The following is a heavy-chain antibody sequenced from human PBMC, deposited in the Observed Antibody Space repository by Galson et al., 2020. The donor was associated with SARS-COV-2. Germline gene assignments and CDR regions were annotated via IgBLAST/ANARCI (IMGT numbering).Heavy chain of an antibody. CDR3: ARGGGYGSGGSCPNGDY. Sequence: ETLSLTCAVSGGSFSGYYWSWIRQPPGTGLEWIGEINHSGSTNYNPSLKSRVTISVDTSKNQFSLKLSSVTAADTAVYYCARGGGYGSGGSCPNGDYWGQGTLVTVS. V-gene: IGHV4-34*01. CDR2: INHSGST. CDR1: GGSFSGYY. D-gene: IGHD2-15*01. J-gene: IGHJ4*02.